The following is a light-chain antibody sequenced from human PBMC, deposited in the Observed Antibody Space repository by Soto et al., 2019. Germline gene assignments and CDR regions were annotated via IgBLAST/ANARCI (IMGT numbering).Light chain of an antibody. Sequence: QSVFSQPPSPAGAPGKSVSLSFPGTTSDVGAYNYVSWYQQHPGKAPKLIIYEVSKRPSGVPDRFSGSKSGNAASLTVSGLQAEDEADYYCSSYAGSDNYVFGTGTKVTVL. CDR2: EVS. CDR3: SSYAGSDNYV. CDR1: TSDVGAYNY. V-gene: IGLV2-8*01. J-gene: IGLJ1*01.